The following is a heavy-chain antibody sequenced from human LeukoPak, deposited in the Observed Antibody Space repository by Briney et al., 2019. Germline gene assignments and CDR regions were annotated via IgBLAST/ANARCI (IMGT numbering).Heavy chain of an antibody. CDR2: ISSSGSTI. J-gene: IGHJ5*02. Sequence: GSLRLSCAASGFTFSSYEMNWVRQAPRKGLEWVSYISSSGSTIYYADSVKGRFTISRDNAKNSLYLQMNSLRAEDTAVYYCARLTYYDFWSGYAPNNWFDPWGQGTLVTVSS. V-gene: IGHV3-48*03. CDR1: GFTFSSYE. CDR3: ARLTYYDFWSGYAPNNWFDP. D-gene: IGHD3-3*01.